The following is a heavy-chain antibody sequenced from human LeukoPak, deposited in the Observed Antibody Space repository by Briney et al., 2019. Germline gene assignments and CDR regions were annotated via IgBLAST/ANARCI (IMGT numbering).Heavy chain of an antibody. J-gene: IGHJ4*02. Sequence: GESLKISCKGPGDSFTNYWIGWVRQMPGKGLEWMGIIYLGDSDTRYSPSFQGQVTITADKSISTAYPQWSSLKASDSAMYYCARAGSGSYMGYFEYWGQGTLVTVSS. CDR2: IYLGDSDT. CDR1: GDSFTNYW. CDR3: ARAGSGSYMGYFEY. D-gene: IGHD3-10*01. V-gene: IGHV5-51*01.